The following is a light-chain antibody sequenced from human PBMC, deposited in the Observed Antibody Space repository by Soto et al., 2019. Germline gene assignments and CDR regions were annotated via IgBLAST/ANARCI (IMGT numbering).Light chain of an antibody. CDR1: SSDIGAYNY. V-gene: IGLV2-14*03. CDR3: TSYTGNNTLEV. Sequence: QSVLTQPASVSGSPGQSITISCTGTSSDIGAYNYVSWYRQHPGKAPQLLIYDVNNRPSGVSHRFSGSKSGNTTSLTISGLPSEDEADYFSTSYTGNNTLEVFGTGTKLTVL. CDR2: DVN. J-gene: IGLJ1*01.